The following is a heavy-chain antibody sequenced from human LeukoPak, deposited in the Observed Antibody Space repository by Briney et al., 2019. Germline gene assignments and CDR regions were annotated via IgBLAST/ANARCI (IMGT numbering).Heavy chain of an antibody. CDR1: GFSLSTSGVG. J-gene: IGHJ4*02. V-gene: IGHV2-5*02. Sequence: SGPTLVNPTPTLTLTCTFSGFSLSTSGVGVGWIRQPPGKALEWLALIYWDDDKRYSPSLKSRLTISKDTSKNQVVLTMTYMDPVDTATYYCAHSPLNGYYDSSFFDYWGQGTLVTVSS. D-gene: IGHD3-22*01. CDR3: AHSPLNGYYDSSFFDY. CDR2: IYWDDDK.